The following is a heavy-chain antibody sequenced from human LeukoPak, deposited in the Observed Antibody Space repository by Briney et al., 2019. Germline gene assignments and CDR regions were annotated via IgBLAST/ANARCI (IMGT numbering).Heavy chain of an antibody. J-gene: IGHJ5*01. Sequence: GGSLRLSCAASGFTFSSYAMSWVRQAPGKGLEWVSGISSSGCGGSTYYADSVKGRFTISRDNSKNTLYLQINSVRAEDTAVYYCARAYSSSWYDFWGQGTLVTVSS. CDR3: ARAYSSSWYDF. V-gene: IGHV3-23*01. D-gene: IGHD6-13*01. CDR1: GFTFSSYA. CDR2: ISSSGCGGST.